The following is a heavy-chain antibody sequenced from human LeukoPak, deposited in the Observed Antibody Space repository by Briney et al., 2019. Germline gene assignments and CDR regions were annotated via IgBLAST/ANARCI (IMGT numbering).Heavy chain of an antibody. CDR2: ISGSGGST. J-gene: IGHJ1*01. Sequence: GGSLRLSCAASGFTFSSYAMSWVRQAPGKGLEWVSAISGSGGSTYYADSVKGRFTISRDNSKNTLYLQMNSLRAEDTAVYYFAKDRAGYCSSTSCYRSHFQHLGQGTLVTLSP. V-gene: IGHV3-23*01. CDR1: GFTFSSYA. D-gene: IGHD2-2*02. CDR3: AKDRAGYCSSTSCYRSHFQH.